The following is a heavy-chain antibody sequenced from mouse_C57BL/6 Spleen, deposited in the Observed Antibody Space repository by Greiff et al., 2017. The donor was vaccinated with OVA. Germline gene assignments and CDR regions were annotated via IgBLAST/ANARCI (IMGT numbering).Heavy chain of an antibody. CDR2: SRNKANDYTT. D-gene: IGHD1-1*01. CDR3: AREAGGYYGSAFDY. J-gene: IGHJ2*01. CDR1: GFTFSDFY. Sequence: EVKVVESGGGLVQSGRSLRLSCATSGFTFSDFYMEWVRQAPGKGLEWIAASRNKANDYTTEYSASVKGRFIVSRDTSQSILYLQMNALRAEDTAIDYCAREAGGYYGSAFDYWGQGTTLTVSS. V-gene: IGHV7-1*01.